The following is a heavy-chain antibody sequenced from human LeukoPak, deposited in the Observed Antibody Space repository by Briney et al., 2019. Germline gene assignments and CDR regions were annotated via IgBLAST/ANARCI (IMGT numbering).Heavy chain of an antibody. CDR3: ATSGYSSSWYFG. CDR2: ISRSSTTI. J-gene: IGHJ4*02. V-gene: IGHV3-48*01. CDR1: GFTVSSNY. Sequence: GGSLRLSCAASGFTVSSNYMNWVRQAPGKGLEWGSYISRSSTTIYYADSVKGRFPISRDNAKNSLYLQMNSLRAEDTAVYYCATSGYSSSWYFGWGQGTLVTVSS. D-gene: IGHD6-13*01.